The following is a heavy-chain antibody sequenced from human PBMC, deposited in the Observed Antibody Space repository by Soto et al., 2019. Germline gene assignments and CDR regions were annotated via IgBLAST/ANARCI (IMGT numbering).Heavy chain of an antibody. CDR3: AKAYFVWSSEQPYYFDY. Sequence: EVQLLDSGGGWVQPGGSLRLSCAASGFTFSNYAMTWVRQGPGKGLEWVAGISGSGGRAYYVVSVKGRFTISRDNSKSTLYLQMNSLTAEDTAVYYCAKAYFVWSSEQPYYFDYWGQGTLVTVSS. CDR2: ISGSGGRA. V-gene: IGHV3-23*01. D-gene: IGHD3-16*01. J-gene: IGHJ4*02. CDR1: GFTFSNYA.